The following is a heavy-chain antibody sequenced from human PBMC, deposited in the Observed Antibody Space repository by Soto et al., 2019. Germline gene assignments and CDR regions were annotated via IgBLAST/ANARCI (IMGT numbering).Heavy chain of an antibody. Sequence: PGESLKISCKGSGYIFTNYWIGWVRQMPGKGLEWMGIIYPYDSDVRYSPSFRGQVTISADKSISTAYLQWSSLKASATAMYFCASPGPIIYYDSSVKKPFNTGGQGKRFTVSS. CDR3: ASPGPIIYYDSSVKKPFNT. CDR1: GYIFTNYW. J-gene: IGHJ3*02. D-gene: IGHD3-22*01. V-gene: IGHV5-51*01. CDR2: IYPYDSDV.